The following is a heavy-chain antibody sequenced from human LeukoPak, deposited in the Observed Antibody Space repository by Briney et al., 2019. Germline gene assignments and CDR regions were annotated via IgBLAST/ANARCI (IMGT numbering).Heavy chain of an antibody. CDR3: AKERLRYFDWLSPKDAFDI. J-gene: IGHJ3*02. CDR2: ISGSGGST. D-gene: IGHD3-9*01. CDR1: GFTFSSYA. V-gene: IGHV3-23*01. Sequence: GGSLRLSCAASGFTFSSYAMSWVRQAPGKGLDWVSAISGSGGSTYYADSVKGRFTISRDNSKNTLYLQMNSLRAEDTAVYYCAKERLRYFDWLSPKDAFDIWGQGTMVTVSS.